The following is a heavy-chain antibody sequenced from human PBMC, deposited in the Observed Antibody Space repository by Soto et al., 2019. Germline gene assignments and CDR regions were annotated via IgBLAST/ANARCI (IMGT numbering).Heavy chain of an antibody. J-gene: IGHJ4*02. Sequence: QLLESGGGLVQPGGSLRLSCAASGFTFATYTMNWVRQAPGKGLEWVSGIYGSGDSTFYADSVKGRFTISRDNSNNNLYLQMNRLRAEDWAVYYCAKDAGPDGYWDFDYWGQGTLVTVSS. V-gene: IGHV3-23*01. CDR1: GFTFATYT. CDR3: AKDAGPDGYWDFDY. CDR2: IYGSGDST. D-gene: IGHD5-12*01.